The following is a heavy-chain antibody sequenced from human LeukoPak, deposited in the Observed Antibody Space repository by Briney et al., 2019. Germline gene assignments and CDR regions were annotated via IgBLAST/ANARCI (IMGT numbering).Heavy chain of an antibody. CDR2: IYTSGST. Sequence: PSETLSLTCTVSGGSISSYYWSRIRQPAGKGLEWIGRIYTSGSTNYNPSLKSRVTMSVDTSKNQFSLKLSSVTAADTAVYYCAREGRGLGYCSSTSCYLFDYWGQGTLVTVSS. CDR1: GGSISSYY. CDR3: AREGRGLGYCSSTSCYLFDY. J-gene: IGHJ4*02. V-gene: IGHV4-4*07. D-gene: IGHD2-2*01.